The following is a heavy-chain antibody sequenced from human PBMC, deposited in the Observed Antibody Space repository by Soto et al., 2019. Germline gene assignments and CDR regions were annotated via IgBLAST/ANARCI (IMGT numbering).Heavy chain of an antibody. CDR1: SASISIEQW. CDR3: ARSFGWYAIDQ. Sequence: QMQLQESGPGLVKPSETLSLTCDVSSASISIEQWWSWVRQPPGKRLEWIGDIHHSGSTNNNPSLKSRVSMSVDKSKNQFPLKLSSMTAAEAAGYYWARSFGWYAIDQWGQGTLVIVSS. CDR2: IHHSGST. J-gene: IGHJ4*02. V-gene: IGHV4-4*02. D-gene: IGHD6-19*01.